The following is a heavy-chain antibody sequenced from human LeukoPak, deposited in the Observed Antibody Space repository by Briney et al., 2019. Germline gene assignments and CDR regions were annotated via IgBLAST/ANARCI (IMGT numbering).Heavy chain of an antibody. CDR1: GGSIGSYY. J-gene: IGHJ4*02. D-gene: IGHD5-24*01. Sequence: SETLSLTCTVSGGSIGSYYWNWIRQPPGKGLEWIGYTYYSESTNYNPSLKSRATISVDTSKNQFSLKVSSVTAANTAVYYCARSKDGFNADYWGQGILVTVSS. CDR3: ARSKDGFNADY. CDR2: TYYSEST. V-gene: IGHV4-59*01.